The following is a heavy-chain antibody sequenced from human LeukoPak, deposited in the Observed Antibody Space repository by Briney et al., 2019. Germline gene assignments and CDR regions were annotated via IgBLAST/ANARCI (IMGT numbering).Heavy chain of an antibody. CDR3: AKRGVVIRVILVGFHKEAYYFDS. J-gene: IGHJ4*02. CDR1: GITLSNYG. Sequence: GGSLRLSCAVSGITLSNYGMSWVRQAPGKGLEWVTGISGSGGWTNYADSVKGRFTISRDNPKNTLYLQMSSLRAEDTAVYFCAKRGVVIRVILVGFHKEAYYFDSWGQGALVTVSS. V-gene: IGHV3-23*01. CDR2: ISGSGGWT. D-gene: IGHD3-22*01.